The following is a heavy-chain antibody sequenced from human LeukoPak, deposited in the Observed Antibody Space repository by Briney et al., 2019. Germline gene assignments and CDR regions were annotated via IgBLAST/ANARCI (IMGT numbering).Heavy chain of an antibody. Sequence: GGSLRLSCAASGFTFSSYAMSWVRQAPGKGLEWVSAISGSGGSTYYADSVKGRFTISRDNSRNTLYLQMNSLRAEDTAVYYCAKAGFRSGSYPNWFDPWGQGTLVTVSS. CDR3: AKAGFRSGSYPNWFDP. J-gene: IGHJ5*02. CDR1: GFTFSSYA. V-gene: IGHV3-23*01. D-gene: IGHD3-10*01. CDR2: ISGSGGST.